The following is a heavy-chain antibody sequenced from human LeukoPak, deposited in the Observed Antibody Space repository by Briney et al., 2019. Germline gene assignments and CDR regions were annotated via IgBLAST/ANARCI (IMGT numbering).Heavy chain of an antibody. Sequence: PGGSLRLSCTASGFTFGTYTMNWVRQAPGKGLEWVSAISGSGGSTYYADSVKGRFTISRDNSKNTLYLQMNSLRAEDTAVYYCAKEAWGYCSGGSCYWPYWGQGTLVTVSS. CDR3: AKEAWGYCSGGSCYWPY. V-gene: IGHV3-23*01. CDR1: GFTFGTYT. J-gene: IGHJ4*02. D-gene: IGHD2-15*01. CDR2: ISGSGGST.